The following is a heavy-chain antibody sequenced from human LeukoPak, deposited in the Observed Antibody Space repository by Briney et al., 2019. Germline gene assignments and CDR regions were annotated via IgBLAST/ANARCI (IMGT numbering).Heavy chain of an antibody. CDR2: IYYSGST. J-gene: IGHJ6*03. CDR3: ARAQGIQLWPRVYYMDV. CDR1: GGSISSSSYY. V-gene: IGHV4-39*07. D-gene: IGHD5-18*01. Sequence: SETLSLTCTVSGGSISSSSYYWGWIRQPPGKGLEWIGNIYYSGSTYYNPSLKSRVTISVDMSKNQFSLKLSSVTAADTAVYYCARAQGIQLWPRVYYMDVWGKGTTVTVSS.